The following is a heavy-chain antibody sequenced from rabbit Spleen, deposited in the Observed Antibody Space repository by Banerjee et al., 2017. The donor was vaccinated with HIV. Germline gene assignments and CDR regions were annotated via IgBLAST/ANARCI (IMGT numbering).Heavy chain of an antibody. J-gene: IGHJ4*01. V-gene: IGHV1S40*01. CDR3: ARWTNSGGAWYFDL. Sequence: QSLEVSGGDLVKPGASLTLTCTASGFSFSSSDYMCWVRQAPGKGLEWISCIAGSSSDFTYSATWAKGRFTCSKTSSTTVTLQMTSLTVADTATYFCARWTNSGGAWYFDLWGPGTLVTVS. CDR1: GFSFSSSDY. CDR2: IAGSSSDFT. D-gene: IGHD1-1*01.